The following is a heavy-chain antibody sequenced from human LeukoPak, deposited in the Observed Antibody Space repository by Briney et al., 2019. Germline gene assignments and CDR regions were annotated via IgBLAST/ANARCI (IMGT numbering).Heavy chain of an antibody. Sequence: SETLSLTCTVSGGSISSSSYYWGWIRQPPGKGLEWIGSIYYSGSTYYNPSLKSRVTISVDTSKNQFSLKLSSVTAADTAVYYCARGGYYGSGSYYFDPWGQGTLVTVSP. CDR3: ARGGYYGSGSYYFDP. CDR1: GGSISSSSYY. D-gene: IGHD3-10*01. J-gene: IGHJ5*02. V-gene: IGHV4-39*01. CDR2: IYYSGST.